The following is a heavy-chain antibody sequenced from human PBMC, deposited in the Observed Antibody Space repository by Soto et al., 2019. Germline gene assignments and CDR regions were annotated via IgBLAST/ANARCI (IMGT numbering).Heavy chain of an antibody. CDR3: ARVHGGAYYYGMDV. CDR2: INAGNGNT. V-gene: IGHV1-3*01. CDR1: GYTFTNYA. Sequence: ASVKVSCKASGYTFTNYAMHWVRQAPEQRPEWMGWINAGNGNTKYSQKFQARVTITADESTSTAYMELSSLRSEDTAVYYCARVHGGAYYYGMDVWGQGTTVTVSS. D-gene: IGHD4-17*01. J-gene: IGHJ6*02.